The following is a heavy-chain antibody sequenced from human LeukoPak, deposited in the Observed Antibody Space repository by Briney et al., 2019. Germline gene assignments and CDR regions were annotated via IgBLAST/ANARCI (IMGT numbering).Heavy chain of an antibody. CDR1: GYSISSGSY. V-gene: IGHV4-38-2*02. Sequence: SETLSLTFTVSGYSISSGSYWGWIRQPPGKGLEWIGSIYHGGSTYYNPSLKSRVTISVDTSKNPFSLKLGSVTAADTAVYYCARSGSSGWDLDFDYWGQGTLVTVSS. D-gene: IGHD6-19*01. CDR2: IYHGGST. J-gene: IGHJ4*02. CDR3: ARSGSSGWDLDFDY.